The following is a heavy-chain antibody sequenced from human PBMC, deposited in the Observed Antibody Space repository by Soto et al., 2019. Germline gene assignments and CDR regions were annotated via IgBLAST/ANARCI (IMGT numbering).Heavy chain of an antibody. J-gene: IGHJ6*02. CDR1: GYTFTGYY. D-gene: IGHD6-13*01. CDR3: AAYSSPELYYYYGMDV. Sequence: ASVKVSCKASGYTFTGYYMHWVRQAPGQGLEWMGWINPNSGGTNYAQKFQGRVTMTRDTSISTAYMELSRLKSDDTAVYYCAAYSSPELYYYYGMDVWGQGTTVTVSS. CDR2: INPNSGGT. V-gene: IGHV1-2*02.